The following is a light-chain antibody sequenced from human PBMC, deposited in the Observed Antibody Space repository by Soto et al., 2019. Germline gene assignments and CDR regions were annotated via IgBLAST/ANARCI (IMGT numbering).Light chain of an antibody. CDR2: AAS. Sequence: VGDRENNTCRASQGSSNYFHCYQQNPGKVPKLLIYAASTLQSGVPSRFSGSGSGTDFTLTLSSLQPEDVAAYDSQECNRASWWIGLGTEVDMK. CDR3: QECNRASWW. CDR1: QGSSNY. J-gene: IGKJ1*01. V-gene: IGKV1-27*01.